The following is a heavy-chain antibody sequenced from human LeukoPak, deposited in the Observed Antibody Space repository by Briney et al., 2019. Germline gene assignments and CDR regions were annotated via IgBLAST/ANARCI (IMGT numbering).Heavy chain of an antibody. CDR3: ARDNREQQLVPPTFDY. D-gene: IGHD6-13*01. CDR2: ISYDGSNK. Sequence: GGSLRLSCAASGFTSSSYSMNWVRQAPGKGLEWVAVISYDGSNKYYADSVKGRFTISRDNSKNTLYLQMNSLRAEDTAVYYCARDNREQQLVPPTFDYWGQGTLVTVSS. V-gene: IGHV3-30*03. J-gene: IGHJ4*02. CDR1: GFTSSSYS.